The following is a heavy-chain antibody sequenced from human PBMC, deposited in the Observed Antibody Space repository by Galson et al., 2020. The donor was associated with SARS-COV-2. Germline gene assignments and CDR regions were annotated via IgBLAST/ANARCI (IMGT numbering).Heavy chain of an antibody. CDR2: ISAYNGNT. J-gene: IGHJ4*02. CDR3: ALGVAGIPTADD. Sequence: GESLKISCKASGYTFTSYGISWVRQAPGQGLEWMGWISAYNGNTNYAQKLQGRVTMTTDTSTSTAYMELRSLRSDDTAVYYCALGVAGIPTADDWGQGTLVTVSS. V-gene: IGHV1-18*04. D-gene: IGHD6-19*01. CDR1: GYTFTSYG.